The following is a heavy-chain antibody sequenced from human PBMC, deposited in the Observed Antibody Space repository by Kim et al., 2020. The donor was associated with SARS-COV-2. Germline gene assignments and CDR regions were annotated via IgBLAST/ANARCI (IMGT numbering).Heavy chain of an antibody. CDR3: ARFPYYYDSSGYDNFDY. Sequence: ASVKVSCKASGYTFTSYAMNWVRQAPGQGLEWMGWINTNTGNPTYAQGFTGRFVFYLDTSVSTAYLQISSLKAEDTAVYYCARFPYYYDSSGYDNFDYWGQGTLVTVSS. CDR1: GYTFTSYA. CDR2: INTNTGNP. D-gene: IGHD3-22*01. J-gene: IGHJ4*02. V-gene: IGHV7-4-1*02.